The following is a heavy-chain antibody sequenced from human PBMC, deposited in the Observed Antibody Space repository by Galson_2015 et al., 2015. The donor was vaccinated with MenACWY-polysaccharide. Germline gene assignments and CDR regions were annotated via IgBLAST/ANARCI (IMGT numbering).Heavy chain of an antibody. CDR1: GDSVSSNSAA. D-gene: IGHD5/OR15-5a*01. CDR3: ARDSAVSPRFYYFYDGMDF. CDR2: TYYRSKWYN. Sequence: CAISGDSVSSNSAAWNWIRQSPSRGLEWLGRTYYRSKWYNDYAVSVKSRITINPDTSKNQFSLQLNSVTPEDTAVYYCARDSAVSPRFYYFYDGMDFSGQGTTVTVSS. J-gene: IGHJ6*02. V-gene: IGHV6-1*01.